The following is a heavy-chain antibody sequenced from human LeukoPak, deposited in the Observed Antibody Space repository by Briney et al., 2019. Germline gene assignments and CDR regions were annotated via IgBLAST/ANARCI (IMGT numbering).Heavy chain of an antibody. CDR1: GFTFSNAW. CDR2: IKSKTDGGTT. J-gene: IGHJ4*02. D-gene: IGHD3-10*01. Sequence: GGSLRLSCAASGFTFSNAWMSWVRQAPGKGLEWVGRIKSKTDGGTTDYAAPVKGRFTISRDDSKNTLCLQMNSLKTEDTAVYYCTTLPLLWFGEYYFDYWGQGTLVTVSS. V-gene: IGHV3-15*01. CDR3: TTLPLLWFGEYYFDY.